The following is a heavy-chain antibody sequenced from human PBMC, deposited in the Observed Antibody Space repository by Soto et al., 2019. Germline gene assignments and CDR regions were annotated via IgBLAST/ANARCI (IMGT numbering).Heavy chain of an antibody. J-gene: IGHJ3*01. D-gene: IGHD3-16*01. V-gene: IGHV3-53*01. Sequence: EVQLVESGGALIQPGGSLILSCAASGFTVSNNYISWVRQAPGKGLEWVSLMYSGGSTHYANSVKGRFTISRDGSKNTVYLQMKSLRAEDTAVYYCTQLGAFDVWGQATMVTVSS. CDR2: MYSGGST. CDR3: TQLGAFDV. CDR1: GFTVSNNY.